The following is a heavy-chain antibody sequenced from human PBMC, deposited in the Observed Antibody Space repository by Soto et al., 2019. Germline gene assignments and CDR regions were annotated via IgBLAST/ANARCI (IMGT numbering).Heavy chain of an antibody. J-gene: IGHJ6*02. V-gene: IGHV4-59*01. CDR1: GGSITFSY. CDR2: IYDTGISGYTPST. Sequence: XGTLSLTGTVSGGSITFSYWSWIRRPPGKGLEWIAYIYDTGISGYTPSTSYNPSLKSQVTMSVDTSKSQFSLKLTSVTAADSAVNYCARGEDAFFSSGLDVWGQGITVTVSS. CDR3: ARGEDAFFSSGLDV.